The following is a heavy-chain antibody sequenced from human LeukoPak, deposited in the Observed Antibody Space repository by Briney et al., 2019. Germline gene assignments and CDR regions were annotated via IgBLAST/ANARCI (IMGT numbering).Heavy chain of an antibody. Sequence: SETLSLTCTVSGGSISSSSYYWGWIRQPPGKGLEWIGSIYYSGSTYYNPSLKSRVTISVDTSKNQFSLKLGSVTAADTAVYYCARLLGASFDYWGQGTLVTVSS. CDR2: IYYSGST. D-gene: IGHD4/OR15-4a*01. V-gene: IGHV4-39*01. J-gene: IGHJ4*02. CDR3: ARLLGASFDY. CDR1: GGSISSSSYY.